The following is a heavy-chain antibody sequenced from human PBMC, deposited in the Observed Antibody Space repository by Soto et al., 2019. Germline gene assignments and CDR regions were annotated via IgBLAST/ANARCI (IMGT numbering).Heavy chain of an antibody. CDR1: GYTFTSYD. CDR3: ASSPVGATLDAFDI. V-gene: IGHV1-8*01. CDR2: MNPNSGNT. J-gene: IGHJ3*02. Sequence: GASVKVSYKASGYTFTSYDINWVRQATGQGLEWMGWMNPNSGNTGYAQKFQGRVTMTRNTSISAAYMELSSLRSEDTAVYYCASSPVGATLDAFDIWGQGTMVTVSS. D-gene: IGHD1-26*01.